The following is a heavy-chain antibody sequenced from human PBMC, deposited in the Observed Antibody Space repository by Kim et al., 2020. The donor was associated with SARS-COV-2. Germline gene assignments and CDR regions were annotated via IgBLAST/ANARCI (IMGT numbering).Heavy chain of an antibody. Sequence: NTNYAQKLQGRVTMTPDTSTSTAYMELRSLRSDDTAVYYCARVSVFVFDPWGQGTLVTVSS. D-gene: IGHD3-3*01. J-gene: IGHJ5*02. V-gene: IGHV1-18*01. CDR2: NT. CDR3: ARVSVFVFDP.